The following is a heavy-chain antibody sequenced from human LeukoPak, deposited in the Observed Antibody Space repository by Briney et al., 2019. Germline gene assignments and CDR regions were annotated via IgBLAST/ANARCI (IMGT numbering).Heavy chain of an antibody. J-gene: IGHJ4*02. V-gene: IGHV3-23*01. CDR2: ISGSGSST. Sequence: PGRSLRLSCAASGFTFNIYAMNWVRQASGKGLGWVSTISGSGSSTYYADSVKGRFTISRDNSKNTLYLQMNSLRAEDTPVYFCAKDQHGYDKPIDYWGQGTLVTVSS. CDR1: GFTFNIYA. D-gene: IGHD5-12*01. CDR3: AKDQHGYDKPIDY.